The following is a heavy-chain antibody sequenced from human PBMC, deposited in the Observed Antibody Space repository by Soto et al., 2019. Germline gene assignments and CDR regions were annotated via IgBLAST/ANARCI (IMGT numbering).Heavy chain of an antibody. CDR3: ASGRIVVVPAAIRDDYYYGMDV. Sequence: ASVKVSCKASGYTFTSYGISWVRQAPGQGLEWMGWISAYNGNTNYAQKLQGRVTMTTDTSTSTAYMELRSLRSDDTAVYYCASGRIVVVPAAIRDDYYYGMDVWGQGT. V-gene: IGHV1-18*01. J-gene: IGHJ6*02. CDR2: ISAYNGNT. D-gene: IGHD2-2*02. CDR1: GYTFTSYG.